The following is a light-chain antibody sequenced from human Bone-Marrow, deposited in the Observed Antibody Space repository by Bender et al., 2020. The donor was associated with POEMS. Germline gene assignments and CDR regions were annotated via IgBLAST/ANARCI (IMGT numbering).Light chain of an antibody. CDR3: SSYTRSSTVV. CDR1: SSDVGSYNL. V-gene: IGLV2-14*02. Sequence: QSALTQPASVSGSPGQSITISCTGTSSDVGSYNLVSWYQQHPGKAPKLMIYDVSDRPSGVSNRFSGSKSGSTASLTISGLRAEDEADYYCSSYTRSSTVVFGGGTKLTVL. J-gene: IGLJ2*01. CDR2: DVS.